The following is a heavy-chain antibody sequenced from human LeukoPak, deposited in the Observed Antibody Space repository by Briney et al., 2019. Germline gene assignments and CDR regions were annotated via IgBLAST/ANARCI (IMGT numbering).Heavy chain of an antibody. J-gene: IGHJ4*02. CDR2: ISGSGGST. Sequence: GGSLRLACAAPKFTFSTSALSWVRQAPGKGLEWVSAISGSGGSTYYADSVKGRFTISRDNSKNTLYLQMNSLRAEDTAVYYCVRGIIPPGSRVGCFDHWGQGTLVTVSS. CDR3: VRGIIPPGSRVGCFDH. V-gene: IGHV3-23*01. CDR1: KFTFSTSA. D-gene: IGHD2-2*01.